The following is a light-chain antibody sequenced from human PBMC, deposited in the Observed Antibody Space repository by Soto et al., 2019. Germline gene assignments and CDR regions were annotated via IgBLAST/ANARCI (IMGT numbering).Light chain of an antibody. Sequence: QSVLTQPPSASGTPGQRVTISCSGSSSNIGSNPVNWYQQLPGTAPKLLIYNNNQRPSGVPDRFSGSRSGTSASLAISGLQSEDEADYYCAAWDDRLNGDVFGTGTKLTVL. V-gene: IGLV1-44*01. CDR2: NNN. CDR1: SSNIGSNP. CDR3: AAWDDRLNGDV. J-gene: IGLJ1*01.